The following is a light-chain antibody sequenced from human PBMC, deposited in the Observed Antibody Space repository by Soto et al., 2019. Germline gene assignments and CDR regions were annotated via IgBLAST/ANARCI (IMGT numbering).Light chain of an antibody. J-gene: IGLJ1*01. CDR3: SSYAGSTNV. V-gene: IGLV2-8*01. Sequence: QSLLTQPPSASGSPGQSVTISCTGTSSDVGGYNYVSWYQQHPGKAPKLMIYEVTKRPSGVPDRFSGSKSGNTASLTVSGLQAEDEADYYCSSYAGSTNVFGTGTKVTVL. CDR2: EVT. CDR1: SSDVGGYNY.